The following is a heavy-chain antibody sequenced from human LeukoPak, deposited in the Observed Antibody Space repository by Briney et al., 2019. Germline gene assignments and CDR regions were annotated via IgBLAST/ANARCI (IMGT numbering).Heavy chain of an antibody. CDR1: GLTFNNYA. D-gene: IGHD6-25*01. CDR2: IHTGGNT. V-gene: IGHV3-23*01. J-gene: IGHJ4*02. CDR3: TGGTAYSGYGGY. Sequence: GGSLRLSCAVSGLTFNNYAMSWVRQAPGKGLEWVSVIHTGGNTDYADSVKGRFTVSRDNSQNTIYLHMNSLRAEDTAVYYCTGGTAYSGYGGYWGQGTLVTVSS.